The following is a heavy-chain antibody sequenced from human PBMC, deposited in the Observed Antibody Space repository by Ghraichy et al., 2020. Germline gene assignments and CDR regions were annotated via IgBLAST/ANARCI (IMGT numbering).Heavy chain of an antibody. D-gene: IGHD2-2*01. Sequence: GGSLRLSCAASGFTFSDDAMHWVRQAPGKGVEYVAAISKSGGSTYYADSVKGRFIISRDNSQNMLYLQMGSLKPDDMAVYYCARDPRRSCTSTSCRNWFDPWGQGTLVTVSS. V-gene: IGHV3-64*02. CDR1: GFTFSDDA. CDR2: ISKSGGST. J-gene: IGHJ5*02. CDR3: ARDPRRSCTSTSCRNWFDP.